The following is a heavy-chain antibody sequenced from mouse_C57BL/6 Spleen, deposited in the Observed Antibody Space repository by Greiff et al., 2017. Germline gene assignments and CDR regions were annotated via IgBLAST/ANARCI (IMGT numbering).Heavy chain of an antibody. CDR1: GYSITSGYY. V-gene: IGHV3-6*01. D-gene: IGHD2-2*01. CDR3: TGPVNFDY. Sequence: VQLQQSGPGLVKPSQSLSLTCSVTGYSITSGYYWNWIRQFPGNKLEWMGYISYDGSNNYNPSLKNRISITRDTSKNQFFLKLNSVSTEDTATYYCTGPVNFDYWGQGTTLTVSS. J-gene: IGHJ2*01. CDR2: ISYDGSN.